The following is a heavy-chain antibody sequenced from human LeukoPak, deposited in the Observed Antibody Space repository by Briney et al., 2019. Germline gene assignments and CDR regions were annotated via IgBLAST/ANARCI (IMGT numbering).Heavy chain of an antibody. Sequence: GGSLRLSCAASGFTFNSYSMNWVRQAPGKGLEWVSSISSSSSYIYYADSVKGRSTISRDNAKNSLYLQMNSLRAEDTAVYYCARDGVSWELLPYDAFDIWGQGTMVTVSS. CDR3: ARDGVSWELLPYDAFDI. CDR1: GFTFNSYS. D-gene: IGHD1-26*01. V-gene: IGHV3-21*01. CDR2: ISSSSSYI. J-gene: IGHJ3*02.